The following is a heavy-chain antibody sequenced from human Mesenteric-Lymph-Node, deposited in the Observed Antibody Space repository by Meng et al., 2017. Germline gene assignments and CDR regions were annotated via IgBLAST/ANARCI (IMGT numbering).Heavy chain of an antibody. CDR1: GGSISSYY. CDR2: IYYSGST. Sequence: SETLSLTCTVSGGSISSYYWSWIRQPPGKGLEWVGYIYYSGSTNYNPSLKSRVTISVDTSKNQFSLKLSSVTAADTAVYYCARDGGWFGESYYYGMDVRGQGTTVTVSS. D-gene: IGHD3-10*01. V-gene: IGHV4-59*01. CDR3: ARDGGWFGESYYYGMDV. J-gene: IGHJ6*02.